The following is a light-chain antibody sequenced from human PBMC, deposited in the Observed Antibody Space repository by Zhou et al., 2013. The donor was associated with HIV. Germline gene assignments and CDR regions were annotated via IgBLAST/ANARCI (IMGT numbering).Light chain of an antibody. Sequence: DIQMTQSPSSLSASVGDTVIITCRASQRISTYLNWYQQKPGTAPKLLIYAASSLRSGVPPRFRGSGSGTDFTLTINSLQPEDFGTYYCQQDYTTPRVTFGQGTRLDSK. J-gene: IGKJ5*01. V-gene: IGKV1-39*01. CDR2: AAS. CDR1: QRISTY. CDR3: QQDYTTPRVT.